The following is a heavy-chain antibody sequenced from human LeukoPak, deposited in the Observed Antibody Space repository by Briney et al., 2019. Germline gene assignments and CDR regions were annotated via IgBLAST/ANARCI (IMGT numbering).Heavy chain of an antibody. Sequence: SETRSLTCTVSGYSISSSYYWGWLRQPPGKGLEWLGSVYHSGSTYYNPSLKSRVTTSVDTSKNQFSLKLTSVTAADTAVYYCARGLWFGEYFFDYWGQGTLVTVSS. D-gene: IGHD3-10*01. V-gene: IGHV4-38-2*02. CDR1: GYSISSSYY. CDR2: VYHSGST. J-gene: IGHJ4*02. CDR3: ARGLWFGEYFFDY.